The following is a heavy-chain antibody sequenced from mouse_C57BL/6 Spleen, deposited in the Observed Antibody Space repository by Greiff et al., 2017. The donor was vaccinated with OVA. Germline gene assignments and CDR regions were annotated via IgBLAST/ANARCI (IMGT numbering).Heavy chain of an antibody. V-gene: IGHV1-69*01. J-gene: IGHJ2*01. CDR1: GYTFTSYW. CDR2: IDPSDSYT. CDR3: ARFYYYGSPDY. Sequence: QVQLKQPGAELVMPGASVKLSCKASGYTFTSYWMHWVKQRPGQGLEWIGEIDPSDSYTNYNQKFKGKSTLTVDKSSSTAYMQLSSLTSEDSAVYYCARFYYYGSPDYWGQGTTLTVSS. D-gene: IGHD1-1*01.